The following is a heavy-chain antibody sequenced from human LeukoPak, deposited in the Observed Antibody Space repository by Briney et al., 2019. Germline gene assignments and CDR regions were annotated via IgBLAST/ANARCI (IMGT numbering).Heavy chain of an antibody. Sequence: VASVKVSCKASGGTCSSYAISWVRQAPGQGLEWTGGIIPIFGTANYAQKFQGRVTITADESTSTAYMELSSLRSEDTGVYYCASPTDYYDSSGIFDYWGQGTLVTVSS. CDR3: ASPTDYYDSSGIFDY. D-gene: IGHD3-22*01. CDR2: IIPIFGTA. V-gene: IGHV1-69*13. J-gene: IGHJ4*02. CDR1: GGTCSSYA.